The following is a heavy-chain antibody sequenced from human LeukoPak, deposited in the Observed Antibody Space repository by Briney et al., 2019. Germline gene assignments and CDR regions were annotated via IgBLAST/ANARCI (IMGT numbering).Heavy chain of an antibody. CDR2: ISWDGGST. V-gene: IGHV3-43*01. D-gene: IGHD3-10*01. Sequence: GGSLRLSCAASGFTFDDYTMHWVRQAPGKGLEWVSLISWDGGSTYYADSVKGRFTISRDNSKNSLYLQMNSLRTEDTALYYCAKATRSYYLIDYWGQGTLVTVSS. J-gene: IGHJ4*02. CDR1: GFTFDDYT. CDR3: AKATRSYYLIDY.